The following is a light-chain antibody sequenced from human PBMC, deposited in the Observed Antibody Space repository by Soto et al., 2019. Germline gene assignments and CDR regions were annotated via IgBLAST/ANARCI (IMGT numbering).Light chain of an antibody. CDR2: DAP. J-gene: IGKJ5*01. CDR1: QSVSSY. CDR3: QQRSNWPST. Sequence: EIVLTQSPATLSLSPGERATLSCRASQSVSSYLAWYQQKPGQAPRLLIYDAPNRATGILARFSGSGSGTDFTLTISSLEPEDFAVYYCQQRSNWPSTFGQGTRLEIK. V-gene: IGKV3-11*01.